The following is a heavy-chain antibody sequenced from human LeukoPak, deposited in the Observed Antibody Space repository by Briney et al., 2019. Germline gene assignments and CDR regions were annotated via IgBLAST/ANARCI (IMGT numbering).Heavy chain of an antibody. CDR1: GFTFSSYG. CDR3: AKDSAPYCSGGSCYGKLRDPDYYFDY. D-gene: IGHD2-15*01. V-gene: IGHV3-30*18. Sequence: GSLRLSCAASGFTFSSYGMHWVRQAPGKGLEWVAVISYDGSNKYYADSVKGRFTISRDNSKNTLYLQMNSLRAEDTAVYYCAKDSAPYCSGGSCYGKLRDPDYYFDYWGQGTLVTVSS. J-gene: IGHJ4*02. CDR2: ISYDGSNK.